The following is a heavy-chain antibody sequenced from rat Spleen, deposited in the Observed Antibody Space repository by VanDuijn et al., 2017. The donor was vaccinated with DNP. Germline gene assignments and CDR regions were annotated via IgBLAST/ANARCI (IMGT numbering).Heavy chain of an antibody. CDR2: IGSDDYAP. D-gene: IGHD1-6*01. CDR1: GYTFSDYY. Sequence: EVQLVESGGGLVQPGRSLKLSCATSGYTFSDYYMAWVRQAPTKGLEWVAYIGSDDYAPYYGDSVKGRFTISRDNAKSTLYLQMNSLRSEDTAAYYCARHGYTTDYYYFDYWGQGVMVTVSS. CDR3: ARHGYTTDYYYFDY. J-gene: IGHJ2*01. V-gene: IGHV5-22*01.